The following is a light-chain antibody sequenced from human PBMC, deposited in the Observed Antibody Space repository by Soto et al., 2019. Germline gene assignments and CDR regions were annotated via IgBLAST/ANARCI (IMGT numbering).Light chain of an antibody. J-gene: IGLJ1*01. CDR2: EVS. CDR1: SSDIGAYDY. CDR3: SSYAGSNNFV. V-gene: IGLV2-8*01. Sequence: QSVLTQPASLSGSPGQSITISCTGTSSDIGAYDYVSWFQQHPGKAPKLMISEVSQRPSGVPDRFSGSKSGNTASLTVSGLQAEDEADYYCSSYAGSNNFVFGSGTKVTVL.